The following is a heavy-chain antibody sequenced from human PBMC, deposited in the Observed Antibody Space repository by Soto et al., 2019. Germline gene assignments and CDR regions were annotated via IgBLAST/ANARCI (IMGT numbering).Heavy chain of an antibody. CDR1: GFTFSSYP. V-gene: IGHV3-30-3*01. J-gene: IGHJ5*02. CDR3: ARLPLA. Sequence: QVQLLESGGDLVQPGWSLRLSCAASGFTFSSYPMHWVRQAPGKGLEWVAFISYNTNNKQYADSVRGRFTISRDNGKKTVYLQMSSLRPEDTAVYYCARLPLAWGQGTLVTVSS. CDR2: ISYNTNNK.